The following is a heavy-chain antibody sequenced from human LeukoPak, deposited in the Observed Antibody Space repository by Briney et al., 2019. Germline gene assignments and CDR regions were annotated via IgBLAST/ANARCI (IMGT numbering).Heavy chain of an antibody. Sequence: GGSLRLSCAASGFTFSSYSMNWVRQAPGKGLEWVAVISYDGSNKYYADSVKGRFTISRDNSKNTLYLQMNSLRAEDTAVYYCAKDHIWNGGFDYWGQGTLVTVSS. CDR1: GFTFSSYS. J-gene: IGHJ4*02. CDR2: ISYDGSNK. V-gene: IGHV3-30*18. CDR3: AKDHIWNGGFDY. D-gene: IGHD1-1*01.